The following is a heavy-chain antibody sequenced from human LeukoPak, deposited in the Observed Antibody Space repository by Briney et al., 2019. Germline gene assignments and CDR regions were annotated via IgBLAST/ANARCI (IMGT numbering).Heavy chain of an antibody. CDR3: AREMGLNIVATFGY. Sequence: SGGSLRLSCATSGFTFSNYGMHWVRQAPGKGLEWVALIWYDGSNKYYADSVQGRFIISRDNSKNTLYLQMNSLRAEDTAVYYCAREMGLNIVATFGYWGQGTLVTVCS. V-gene: IGHV3-33*01. CDR2: IWYDGSNK. J-gene: IGHJ4*02. D-gene: IGHD5-12*01. CDR1: GFTFSNYG.